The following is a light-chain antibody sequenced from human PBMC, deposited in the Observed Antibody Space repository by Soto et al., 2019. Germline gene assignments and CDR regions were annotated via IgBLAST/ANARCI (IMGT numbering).Light chain of an antibody. J-gene: IGLJ2*01. CDR3: SSQTSAGTVV. CDR2: EVS. CDR1: SSDVGGYNY. Sequence: QSVLTQPASVSGSPGQSITISCTGTSSDVGGYNYVSWYQQHPGKAPKLMIYEVSNRPSGVSNRFSGSKSGNTASLTISGLQAEDEADYYCSSQTSAGTVVFGGGTKVTVL. V-gene: IGLV2-14*01.